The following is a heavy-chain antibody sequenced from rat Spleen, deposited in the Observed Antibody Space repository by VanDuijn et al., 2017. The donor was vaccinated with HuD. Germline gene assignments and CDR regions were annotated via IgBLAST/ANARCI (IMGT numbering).Heavy chain of an antibody. J-gene: IGHJ4*01. V-gene: IGHV6-6*01. Sequence: EVQVLESGGGLVQPGNSLKLSCATSGFTFSTAWMYWYRQFPEKRLEWVARIKAKSNNYATDYTESVKGRFTISRDDSKSSIYLQMNNLKEEDTAIYYCAPNYPGIPYVMDAWGQGASVTVSS. CDR2: IKAKSNNYAT. CDR3: APNYPGIPYVMDA. D-gene: IGHD1-4*01. CDR1: GFTFSTAW.